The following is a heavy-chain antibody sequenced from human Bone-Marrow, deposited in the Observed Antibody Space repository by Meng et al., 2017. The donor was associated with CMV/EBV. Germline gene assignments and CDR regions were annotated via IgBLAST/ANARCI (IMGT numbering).Heavy chain of an antibody. V-gene: IGHV3-48*03. CDR2: ISNSDNTI. CDR3: TFLAAAGPDY. CDR1: GFTFSSYE. D-gene: IGHD6-13*01. J-gene: IGHJ4*02. Sequence: GESLKISCAASGFTFSSYEMNWVRQAPGKGLEWVSYISNSDNTIYYADSVKGRFTISRDNAKNSLYLQMNSLTAEDTAVYYCTFLAAAGPDYLGQGTLVTVSS.